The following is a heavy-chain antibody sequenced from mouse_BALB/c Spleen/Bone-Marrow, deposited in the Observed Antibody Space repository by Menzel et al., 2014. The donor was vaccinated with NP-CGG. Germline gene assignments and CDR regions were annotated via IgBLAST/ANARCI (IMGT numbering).Heavy chain of an antibody. V-gene: IGHV1S130*01. CDR3: SRHRKFAYYFDY. J-gene: IGHJ2*01. CDR1: GYTFTNSW. Sequence: QVQLQQSGSVLVRPGASVKLSCKASGYTFTNSWIHWAKQSPGHCPEWIGEIHPNSGNSNYNEIFKGKARLTVDSSSSTAYVDLNSLTSEDSAVYYCSRHRKFAYYFDYWCQGTTLTVSS. CDR2: IHPNSGNS.